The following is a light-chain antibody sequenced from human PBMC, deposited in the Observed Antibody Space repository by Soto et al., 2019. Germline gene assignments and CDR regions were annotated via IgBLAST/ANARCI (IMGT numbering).Light chain of an antibody. J-gene: IGKJ2*01. CDR1: QSVSNNY. V-gene: IGKV3-20*01. Sequence: DIVLVQSPGTLSLSPGERATLSCRASQSVSNNYLAWYQQKPGQAPRLLIYGASSRATGVPDRFSGSGTGTDFSLTITRLEPEDFAVYYCQHYGVSPLFFTFGQGTKVGVK. CDR2: GAS. CDR3: QHYGVSPLFFT.